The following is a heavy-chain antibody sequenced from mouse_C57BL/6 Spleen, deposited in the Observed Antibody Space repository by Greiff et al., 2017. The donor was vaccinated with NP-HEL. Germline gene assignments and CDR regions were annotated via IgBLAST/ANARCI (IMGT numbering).Heavy chain of an antibody. CDR1: GFTFSSYA. V-gene: IGHV5-4*01. CDR2: ISDGGSYT. CDR3: AREGDYDERIFAY. Sequence: EVMLVESGGGLVKPGGSLKLSCAASGFTFSSYAMSWVRQTPEKRLEWVATISDGGSYTYYPDNVKGRFTISRDNAKNNLYLQMSHLKSEDTAMYYCAREGDYDERIFAYWGQGTLVTVSA. J-gene: IGHJ3*01. D-gene: IGHD2-4*01.